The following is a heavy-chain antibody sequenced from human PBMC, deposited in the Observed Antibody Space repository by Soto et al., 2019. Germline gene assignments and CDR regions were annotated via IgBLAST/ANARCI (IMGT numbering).Heavy chain of an antibody. Sequence: GGSLRLSCAASGFTFSSYAMSWVRQAPGKGLEWVSAISGSGGSTYYADSVKGRFTISRDNSKNTLYLQMNSLRAEDTAVYYCAKDSHPYYDFWSGYIGYMDVWGKGTTVTVSS. J-gene: IGHJ6*03. CDR2: ISGSGGST. CDR3: AKDSHPYYDFWSGYIGYMDV. D-gene: IGHD3-3*01. CDR1: GFTFSSYA. V-gene: IGHV3-23*01.